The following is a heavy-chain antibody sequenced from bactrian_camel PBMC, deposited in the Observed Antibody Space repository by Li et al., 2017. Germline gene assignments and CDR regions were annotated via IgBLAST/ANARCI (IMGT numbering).Heavy chain of an antibody. D-gene: IGHD5*01. Sequence: QLVESGGGAVQAGGSLRLACVASGYGYCLYDVTWYRQAPGRGLEWVSSIYGDESNTHYADSVKGRFTISKASAKDTLYLQMNNLKPEDTGVYYCAADSPTARADVRTLHDMYLGQGTQVTVS. J-gene: IGHJ4*01. CDR2: IYGDESNT. CDR1: GYGYCLYD. V-gene: IGHV3S6*01. CDR3: AADSPTARADVRTLHDMY.